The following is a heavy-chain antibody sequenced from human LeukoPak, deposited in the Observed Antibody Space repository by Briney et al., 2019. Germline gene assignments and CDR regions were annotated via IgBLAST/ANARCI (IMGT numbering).Heavy chain of an antibody. J-gene: IGHJ3*02. V-gene: IGHV3-13*01. CDR1: GFTFSSYD. CDR3: ARVLTVRSGGYDAFDI. D-gene: IGHD6-25*01. Sequence: GGSLRLSCAASGFTFSSYDMHWVRQATGKGLEWVSAVDTAGDAYYPGSVKGRFTISRENAKNSLYLQMNTLRAGDTAVYYCARVLTVRSGGYDAFDIWGQGTMVTVSS. CDR2: VDTAGDA.